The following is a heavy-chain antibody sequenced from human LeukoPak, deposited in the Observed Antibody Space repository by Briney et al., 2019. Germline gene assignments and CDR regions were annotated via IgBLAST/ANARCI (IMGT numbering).Heavy chain of an antibody. D-gene: IGHD3-3*01. Sequence: SVKVSCKASGGTFSSYAISWVRQAPGQGLEWMARIIPILGIANYAQKFQGRVTITADKSTSTAYMELSSLRSEDTAVYYCARELFLEWLSCNWFDPWGQGTLVTVSS. V-gene: IGHV1-69*04. CDR3: ARELFLEWLSCNWFDP. CDR2: IIPILGIA. J-gene: IGHJ5*02. CDR1: GGTFSSYA.